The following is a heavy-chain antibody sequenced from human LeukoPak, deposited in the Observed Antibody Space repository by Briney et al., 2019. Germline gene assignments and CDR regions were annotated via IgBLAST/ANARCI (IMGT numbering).Heavy chain of an antibody. Sequence: GGSLRLSCAASGFTFSRYWMTWVRQAPGKGLEWVANIKQDGSEKYYVDSVKGRFTISRDNAKNSLYLQMNSLRAEDTAVYYCARGATVTRHLDYWGQGTLVTVSS. J-gene: IGHJ4*02. V-gene: IGHV3-7*01. CDR1: GFTFSRYW. CDR3: ARGATVTRHLDY. D-gene: IGHD4-17*01. CDR2: IKQDGSEK.